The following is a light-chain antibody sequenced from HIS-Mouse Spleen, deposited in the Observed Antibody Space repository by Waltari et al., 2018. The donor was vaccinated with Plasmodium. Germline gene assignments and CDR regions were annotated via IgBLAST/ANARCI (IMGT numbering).Light chain of an antibody. CDR3: LQDYNYPYT. V-gene: IGKV1-6*01. Sequence: AIQMTQSPSSLSASVGDRVTLTCRASQGIRKNLGWYQQKPGKAPKLLISAASRLQSGVPSRFSGSGSGTDFTLTISSLQPEDFATYYCLQDYNYPYTFGQGTKLEIK. J-gene: IGKJ2*01. CDR1: QGIRKN. CDR2: AAS.